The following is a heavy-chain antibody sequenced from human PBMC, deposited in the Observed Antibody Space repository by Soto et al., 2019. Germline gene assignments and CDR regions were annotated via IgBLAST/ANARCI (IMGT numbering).Heavy chain of an antibody. Sequence: QVQLQESGPGLVKPSQTLSLTCSVSGGRISSGGDYWNWIRQHPGEGLEWIGYISYSGTTYYNPSLRSRVSMSIDTSKNQFSLRLSSVSPADTAVYYCAKDREYCTGRRCPENYFYGLHVWGQGTSVTVSS. D-gene: IGHD2-15*01. CDR3: AKDREYCTGRRCPENYFYGLHV. CDR2: ISYSGTT. V-gene: IGHV4-31*03. J-gene: IGHJ6*02. CDR1: GGRISSGGDY.